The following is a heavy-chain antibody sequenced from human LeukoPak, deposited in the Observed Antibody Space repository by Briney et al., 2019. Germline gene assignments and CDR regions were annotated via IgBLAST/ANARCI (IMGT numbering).Heavy chain of an antibody. CDR3: ARIGAVAGTRNWYFDL. J-gene: IGHJ2*01. V-gene: IGHV5-51*01. CDR2: IYPGDSDT. D-gene: IGHD6-19*01. Sequence: GESLKISRKGSGYSFTSYWIGWVRPMPGKGLGWMGIIYPGDSDTRYSPSFQGQVTISADKSISTAYLQWSSLKASDPAMYYCARIGAVAGTRNWYFDLWGRGTLVTVSS. CDR1: GYSFTSYW.